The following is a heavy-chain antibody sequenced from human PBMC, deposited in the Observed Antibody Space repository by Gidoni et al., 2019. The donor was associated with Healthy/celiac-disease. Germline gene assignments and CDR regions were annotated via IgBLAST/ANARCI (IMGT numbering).Heavy chain of an antibody. D-gene: IGHD6-13*01. J-gene: IGHJ4*02. CDR3: VRGGILIAAAEFDY. Sequence: EVQLVESGGGLVQPGGSLRLSCSASGFTFSSYAMHWVRQAPGKGLEYVSAISSNGGSTDYAESVKGRFTISRDNSKNTLYLQMSSLRAEDTAVYYCVRGGILIAAAEFDYWGQGTLVTVSS. CDR2: ISSNGGST. CDR1: GFTFSSYA. V-gene: IGHV3-64D*06.